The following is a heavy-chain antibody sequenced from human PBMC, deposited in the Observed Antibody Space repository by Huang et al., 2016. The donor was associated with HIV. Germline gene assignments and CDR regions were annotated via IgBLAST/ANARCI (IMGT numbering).Heavy chain of an antibody. V-gene: IGHV4-34*01. CDR3: ARGQGGYYYYYMDV. CDR1: GGSFSGYY. Sequence: QVQLQQWGAGLLRPSETLSLTCAVYGGSFSGYYGTWIRRPPGRGLEGSGEINHSGGTNYNPSRKSRVTISVDTSRNQFSLTLTSVTAADTAVYYCARGQGGYYYYYMDVWGKGTTVTASS. J-gene: IGHJ6*03. CDR2: INHSGGT.